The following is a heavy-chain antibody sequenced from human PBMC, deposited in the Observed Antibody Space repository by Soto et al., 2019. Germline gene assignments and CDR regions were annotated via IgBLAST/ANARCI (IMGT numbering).Heavy chain of an antibody. CDR2: IYYSGST. J-gene: IGHJ6*02. V-gene: IGHV4-30-4*01. CDR3: ARLYSSSSNYYYYYGMDV. CDR1: GGSISSGDYY. Sequence: SETLSLTCTVSGGSISSGDYYWSWIRQPPGKGLEWIGYIYYSGSTYYNPSLKSRVTISVDTSKNQFSLKLSSVTAADTAVYYCARLYSSSSNYYYYYGMDVWGQGTTVTVSS. D-gene: IGHD6-6*01.